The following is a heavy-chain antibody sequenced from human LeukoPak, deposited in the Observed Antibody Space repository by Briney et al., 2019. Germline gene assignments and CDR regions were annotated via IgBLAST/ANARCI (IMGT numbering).Heavy chain of an antibody. Sequence: SETLSLTCAVCGGSFSGYYWSLIRQPPGKGLEWIGEINHSGSTNYNPSLKSRVTISVDTSKNQFSLKLSSVTAADTAVYYCARGSSGSYFSWFDPWGQGTLVTVSS. CDR3: ARGSSGSYFSWFDP. V-gene: IGHV4-34*01. CDR2: INHSGST. CDR1: GGSFSGYY. J-gene: IGHJ5*02. D-gene: IGHD1-26*01.